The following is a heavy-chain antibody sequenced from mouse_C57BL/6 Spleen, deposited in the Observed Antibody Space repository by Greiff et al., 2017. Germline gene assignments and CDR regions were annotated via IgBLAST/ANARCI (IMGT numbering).Heavy chain of an antibody. D-gene: IGHD2-3*01. CDR2: IHPNSGST. CDR3: ARWRLLSDY. CDR1: GYTFTSYW. V-gene: IGHV1-64*01. J-gene: IGHJ2*01. Sequence: QVQLQQPGAELVKPGASVKLSCKASGYTFTSYWMHWVKQRPGQGLEWIGMIHPNSGSTNYNEKFKRKATLTVDKSSSTAYMQLSSLTSEDSAVYYCARWRLLSDYWGQGTTLTVSS.